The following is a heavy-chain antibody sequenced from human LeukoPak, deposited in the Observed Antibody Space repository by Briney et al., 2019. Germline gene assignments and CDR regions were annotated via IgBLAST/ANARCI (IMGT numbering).Heavy chain of an antibody. CDR2: INHSGST. CDR3: GRHYPVRPTDY. V-gene: IGHV4-34*01. J-gene: IGHJ4*02. D-gene: IGHD3-10*01. CDR1: GGSFSGYY. Sequence: SETLSLTCAVYGGSFSGYYWSWIRQPPGKGLEWIGEINHSGSTNYNPSLKSRVTISADTSKIQFSLKLSSVTAVDTAMYYCGRHYPVRPTDYWGQGMLVTVSS.